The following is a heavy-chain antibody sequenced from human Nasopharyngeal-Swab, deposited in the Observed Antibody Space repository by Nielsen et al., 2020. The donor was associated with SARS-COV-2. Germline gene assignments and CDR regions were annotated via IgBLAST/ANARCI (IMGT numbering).Heavy chain of an antibody. CDR2: ISSSGSTI. J-gene: IGHJ4*02. D-gene: IGHD1-26*01. CDR3: ARDIVGATPNFDY. V-gene: IGHV3-11*04. CDR1: GFTFSDYY. Sequence: SLKISCAASGFTFSDYYMSCIRQAPGKGLEWVSYISSSGSTIYYADSVKGRFTITRDNAKNSLYLQMNSLRAEDTAVYYCARDIVGATPNFDYWGQGTLVTVSS.